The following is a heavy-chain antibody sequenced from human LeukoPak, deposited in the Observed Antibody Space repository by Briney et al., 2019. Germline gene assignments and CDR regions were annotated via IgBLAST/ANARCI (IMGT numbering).Heavy chain of an antibody. CDR3: ARTRTGSRVFDF. J-gene: IGHJ4*02. D-gene: IGHD3-10*01. CDR2: IFYTGST. Sequence: SETLSLTCTVSGGSISTYYWNWIRQPPENGLEWIGDIFYTGSTNDKPSLKSRVTMSVDTSKNQFSLEVTSVTAADSAIYYCARTRTGSRVFDFWGQGILVTVSS. CDR1: GGSISTYY. V-gene: IGHV4-59*08.